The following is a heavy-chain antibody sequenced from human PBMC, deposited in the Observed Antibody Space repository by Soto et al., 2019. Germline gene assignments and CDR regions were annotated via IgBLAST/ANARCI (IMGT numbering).Heavy chain of an antibody. Sequence: XATLYLTGTVSGGSISNFYWSWIRQPPGKGLEWIGYISYSGNTNYNPSLKSRASISVDTSKNQLSLNLTSVTAADTAVYYCARAPMVLSRSYFDSWGQGTPVTVSS. D-gene: IGHD2-8*01. CDR2: ISYSGNT. V-gene: IGHV4-59*01. J-gene: IGHJ4*02. CDR3: ARAPMVLSRSYFDS. CDR1: GGSISNFY.